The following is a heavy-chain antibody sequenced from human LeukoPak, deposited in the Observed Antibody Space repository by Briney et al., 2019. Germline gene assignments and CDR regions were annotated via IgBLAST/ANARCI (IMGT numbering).Heavy chain of an antibody. D-gene: IGHD5-18*01. V-gene: IGHV4-59*08. J-gene: IGHJ4*02. Sequence: SETLSLTCTVSGGSISSYYWSWIRQPPGKGLEWIGYIYYSGSTNYNPPLKSRVTISVDTSKNQFSLKLSSVTAADTAVYYCARHGYSYGFDYWGQGTLVTVSS. CDR1: GGSISSYY. CDR2: IYYSGST. CDR3: ARHGYSYGFDY.